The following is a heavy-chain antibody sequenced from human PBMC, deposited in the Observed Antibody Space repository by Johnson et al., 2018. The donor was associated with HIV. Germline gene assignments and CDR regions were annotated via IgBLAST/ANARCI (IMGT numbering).Heavy chain of an antibody. Sequence: QVQPVESGGGVVQPGRSLRLSCAASGFSFSNYGMHWFRQAQGTGLAWVTFIQYDGSNKYSADSVKGRFTISRHNSKNTLYLQMNSLRVEDTAVYYCARERGSGITMVRGVIQPAFDIWGQGTMVTVSS. CDR2: IQYDGSNK. J-gene: IGHJ3*02. V-gene: IGHV3-30*19. CDR1: GFSFSNYG. CDR3: ARERGSGITMVRGVIQPAFDI. D-gene: IGHD3-10*01.